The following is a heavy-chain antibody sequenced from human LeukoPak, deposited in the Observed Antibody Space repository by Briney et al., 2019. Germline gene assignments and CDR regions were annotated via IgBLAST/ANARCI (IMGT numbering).Heavy chain of an antibody. CDR3: ARDCSGGSCFSGPFEY. V-gene: IGHV4-39*02. J-gene: IGHJ4*02. D-gene: IGHD2-15*01. CDR2: IYYTGSS. CDR1: GGSISYSSYY. Sequence: SETLSLTCTVSGGSISYSSYYWGWIRPPPGKGLEWIGSIYYTGSSYYNPSLKSRVTISVDTSKNQFSLKLRSVTAADTAVYYCARDCSGGSCFSGPFEYWGQGTLVTVSS.